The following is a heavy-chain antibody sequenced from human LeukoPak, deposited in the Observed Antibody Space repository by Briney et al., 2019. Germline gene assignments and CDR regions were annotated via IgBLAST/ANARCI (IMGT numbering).Heavy chain of an antibody. Sequence: SETLSLTCTVSGGSISSSSYYWGWIRQPPGKGLEWIGSIYYSGSTYYNPSLKSRVTISVDTSKNQFSLKLSSVTAADTAVYYCARHIGYCSSTSCYNNNWFDPWGQGTLVTASS. J-gene: IGHJ5*02. D-gene: IGHD2-2*02. CDR3: ARHIGYCSSTSCYNNNWFDP. CDR1: GGSISSSSYY. V-gene: IGHV4-39*01. CDR2: IYYSGST.